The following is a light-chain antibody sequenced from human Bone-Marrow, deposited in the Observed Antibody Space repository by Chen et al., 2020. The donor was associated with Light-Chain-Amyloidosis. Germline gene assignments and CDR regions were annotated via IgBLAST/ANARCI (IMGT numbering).Light chain of an antibody. V-gene: IGLV2-14*01. Sequence: APTPAASGFVRPGQGTPLPRTGTSSDVGGDNHVSWYQQHPDKAPKLMSYEVTNRPSWVPDRFSGSKSDNTASLTISGLQTEDEADYFCSSYTITNTLVFGSGTRVTVL. CDR2: EVT. J-gene: IGLJ1*01. CDR1: SSDVGGDNH. CDR3: SSYTITNTLV.